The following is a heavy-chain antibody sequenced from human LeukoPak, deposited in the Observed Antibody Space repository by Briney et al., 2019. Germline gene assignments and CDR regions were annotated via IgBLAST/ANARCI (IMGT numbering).Heavy chain of an antibody. CDR3: ATSPYDSSGYSCSG. J-gene: IGHJ4*02. D-gene: IGHD3-22*01. CDR1: GYTLTELS. Sequence: ASVKVSCKVSGYTLTELSMHWARRAPGKGLEWMGGFDPEDGETIYAQKFQGRVTMTEDTSTDTAYMELSSLRSEDTAVYYCATSPYDSSGYSCSGWGQGTLVTVSS. V-gene: IGHV1-24*01. CDR2: FDPEDGET.